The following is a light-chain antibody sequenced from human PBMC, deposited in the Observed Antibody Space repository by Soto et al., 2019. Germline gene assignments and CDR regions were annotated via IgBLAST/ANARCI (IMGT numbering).Light chain of an antibody. CDR1: QSISTW. J-gene: IGKJ1*01. CDR2: TAS. Sequence: DIQMTQSPSTLSASVGDRVTITCRASQSISTWLAWYQQKPGKAPKLLIYTASNLERGVPSRFSGSGSGTEFTLTISSLQPDDFATYYCQQHNSYPRTFGQGTKVKSN. CDR3: QQHNSYPRT. V-gene: IGKV1-5*03.